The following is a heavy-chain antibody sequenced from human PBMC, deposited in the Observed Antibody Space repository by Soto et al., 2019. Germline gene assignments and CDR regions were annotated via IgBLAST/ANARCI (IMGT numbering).Heavy chain of an antibody. Sequence: GGSLRLSCAASGFTFSSYGMHWVRQAPGKGLEWVAVIWYDGSNKYYADSVKGRFTISRDNSKNTLYLQMNSLRAEDTAVYYCARDQKRYCSGGSCYLADYWGQGTLVTVSS. CDR2: IWYDGSNK. CDR1: GFTFSSYG. D-gene: IGHD2-15*01. V-gene: IGHV3-33*01. CDR3: ARDQKRYCSGGSCYLADY. J-gene: IGHJ4*02.